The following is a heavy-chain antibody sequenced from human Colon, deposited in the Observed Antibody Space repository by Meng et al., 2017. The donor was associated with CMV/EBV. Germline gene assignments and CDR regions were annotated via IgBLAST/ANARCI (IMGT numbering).Heavy chain of an antibody. CDR2: IKQDGVEK. J-gene: IGHJ4*02. CDR3: AGVFMCSTNDCFSGLNYFDY. V-gene: IGHV3-7*01. CDR1: GFNLRTYW. Sequence: GGSLRLSCAASGFNLRTYWMTWVRQAPGKGLEWVASIKQDGVEKNFADSVRGRFTISRDNANNSLYLQMNSLRAEDTAGYYWAGVFMCSTNDCFSGLNYFDYGGRERWSPSPQ. D-gene: IGHD2-21*01.